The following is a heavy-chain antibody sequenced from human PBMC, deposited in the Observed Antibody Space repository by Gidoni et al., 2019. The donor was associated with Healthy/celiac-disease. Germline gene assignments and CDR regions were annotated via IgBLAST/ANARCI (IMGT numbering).Heavy chain of an antibody. CDR3: ARWESIAARPSTAAFDI. J-gene: IGHJ3*02. CDR2: IIPIFGTA. Sequence: QVQLVQSGAEVKKPGSSVKVSCKASGGTFSSYAISWVRQAPGQGLEWMGGIIPIFGTANYAQKFQGRVTITADESTSTAYMELSSLRSEDTAVYYCARWESIAARPSTAAFDIWGQGTMVTVSS. CDR1: GGTFSSYA. D-gene: IGHD6-6*01. V-gene: IGHV1-69*01.